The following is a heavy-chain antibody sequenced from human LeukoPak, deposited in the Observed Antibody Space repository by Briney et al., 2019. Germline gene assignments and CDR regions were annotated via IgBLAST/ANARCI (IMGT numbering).Heavy chain of an antibody. CDR3: AREVAVSGTENGAFNV. D-gene: IGHD6-19*01. V-gene: IGHV3-30-3*01. CDR1: GFSFSSYA. CDR2: ISFDGTNK. J-gene: IGHJ6*02. Sequence: GRSLRLSCAASGFSFSSYAMHWVRQAPGKGLEWVGVISFDGTNKYYADSVTGRLTISRDNSENTLHLQMNSLRPEDTAVYFCAREVAVSGTENGAFNVWGPGTTVTVSS.